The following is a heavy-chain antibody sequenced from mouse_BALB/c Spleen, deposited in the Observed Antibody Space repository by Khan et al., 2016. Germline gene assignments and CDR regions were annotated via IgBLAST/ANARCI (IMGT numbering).Heavy chain of an antibody. D-gene: IGHD2-3*01. CDR1: GYAFTNYL. J-gene: IGHJ4*01. Sequence: QIQLVQSGAELVRPGTSVKVSCKASGYAFTNYLIEWVKQRPGQGLEWIGVINPGSGGTNYNEKFKGKATLTADKSSSTAYMQLSSLTSDDSAVYFSARYDGDYYAMDYWGQGTSVTVSS. CDR2: INPGSGGT. CDR3: ARYDGDYYAMDY. V-gene: IGHV1-54*03.